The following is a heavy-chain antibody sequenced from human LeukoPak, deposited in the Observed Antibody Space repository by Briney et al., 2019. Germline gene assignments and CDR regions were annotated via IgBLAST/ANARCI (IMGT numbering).Heavy chain of an antibody. V-gene: IGHV3-23*01. D-gene: IGHD2-2*01. J-gene: IGHJ4*02. Sequence: GGSLRLSCAASGFTFSSYAMSWVRQAPGKGLEWVSAISGSGGSTYYADSVRGRFTISRDNAKNSLYLQMNSLRAEDTAVYYCARDCSSTSCYLDYWGQGTLVTVPS. CDR1: GFTFSSYA. CDR2: ISGSGGST. CDR3: ARDCSSTSCYLDY.